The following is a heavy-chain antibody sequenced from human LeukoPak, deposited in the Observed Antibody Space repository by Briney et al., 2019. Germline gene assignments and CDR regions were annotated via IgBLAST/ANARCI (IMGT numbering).Heavy chain of an antibody. Sequence: GGSLRLSCAASGFTFSDYYMSWIRQAPGKGLEWVSYISSSGSTIYYADSVKGRFTISRDNAKNSLYLQMNSLRAEDTAVYYCARVHEDNGDPTDAFDIWGQGTMVTVSS. CDR3: ARVHEDNGDPTDAFDI. J-gene: IGHJ3*02. CDR2: ISSSGSTI. CDR1: GFTFSDYY. D-gene: IGHD4-17*01. V-gene: IGHV3-11*04.